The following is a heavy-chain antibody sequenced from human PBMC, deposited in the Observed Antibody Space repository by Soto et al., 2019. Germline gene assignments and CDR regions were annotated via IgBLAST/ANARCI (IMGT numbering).Heavy chain of an antibody. CDR3: ARANSGSSLFYFDY. Sequence: QVQLVESGGGLVKPGGSLRLSCAASGFTFSDYYMSWIRQAPGKGLEWVSYISSSSSYTNYADSVKGRFTISRDNAKNSLDLQMNSLRAEDTAVYYCARANSGSSLFYFDYWGQGTLVTVSS. D-gene: IGHD1-26*01. V-gene: IGHV3-11*06. CDR1: GFTFSDYY. J-gene: IGHJ4*02. CDR2: ISSSSSYT.